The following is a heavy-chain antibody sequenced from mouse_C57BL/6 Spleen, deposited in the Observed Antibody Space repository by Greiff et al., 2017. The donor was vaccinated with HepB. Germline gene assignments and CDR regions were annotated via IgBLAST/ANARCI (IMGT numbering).Heavy chain of an antibody. J-gene: IGHJ4*01. Sequence: QVQLQQPGTELVKPGASVKLSCKASGYTFTSYWMHWVKQRPGQGLEWIGNINPSNGCTNYNEKFKSKATLTVDKSSSTAYMQLSSLTSEDSAVYYCAQGLWLRRGYYAMDYWGQGTSVTVSS. CDR2: INPSNGCT. CDR1: GYTFTSYW. CDR3: AQGLWLRRGYYAMDY. D-gene: IGHD2-2*01. V-gene: IGHV1-53*01.